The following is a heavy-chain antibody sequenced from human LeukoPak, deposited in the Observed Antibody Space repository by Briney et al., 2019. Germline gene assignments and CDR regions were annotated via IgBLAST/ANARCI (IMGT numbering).Heavy chain of an antibody. CDR1: GGSFSGYY. CDR2: INHSGST. V-gene: IGHV4-34*01. D-gene: IGHD6-19*01. CDR3: AAGYSSGWYQGAANPGSFDY. Sequence: SETLSLTCAVYGGSFSGYYWSWIRQPPGKGLEWIGEINHSGSTNYNPSLKSRVTISVDTSKNQFSLKLSSVTAADTAVYYCAAGYSSGWYQGAANPGSFDYWGQGTLVTVSS. J-gene: IGHJ4*02.